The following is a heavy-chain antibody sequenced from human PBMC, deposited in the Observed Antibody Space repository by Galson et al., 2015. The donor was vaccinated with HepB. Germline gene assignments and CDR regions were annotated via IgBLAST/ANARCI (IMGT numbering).Heavy chain of an antibody. V-gene: IGHV3-64D*06. CDR1: GFTFSSYA. J-gene: IGHJ6*02. D-gene: IGHD2-2*01. CDR3: VKGRTCCSSTSCYVYYGMDV. Sequence: SLRLSCAASGFTFSSYAMHWVRQAPGKGLEYVSAISSNGGSTYYADSVKGRFTISRDNSKNTLYLQMSSLRAEDTAVYYCVKGRTCCSSTSCYVYYGMDVWGQGTTVTVSS. CDR2: ISSNGGST.